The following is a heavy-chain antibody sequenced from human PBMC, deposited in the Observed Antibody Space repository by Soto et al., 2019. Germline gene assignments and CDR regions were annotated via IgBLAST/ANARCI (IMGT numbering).Heavy chain of an antibody. CDR1: GFTLTTYA. Sequence: VQVLESGGGLVQPGGSLRLSCAASGFTLTTYAMTWVRQPPGKGLEWVSSMNRAGTSTSHADSVKGRFTTSRDNSKNTMYLEINSLRAEDTAVYYCARGGADHYLYGMDVWGQGTTVIVSS. D-gene: IGHD3-10*01. J-gene: IGHJ6*02. V-gene: IGHV3-23*01. CDR3: ARGGADHYLYGMDV. CDR2: MNRAGTST.